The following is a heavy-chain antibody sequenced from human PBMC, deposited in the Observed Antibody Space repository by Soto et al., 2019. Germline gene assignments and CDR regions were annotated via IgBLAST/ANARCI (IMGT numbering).Heavy chain of an antibody. CDR3: ARNWSYVAY. D-gene: IGHD1-7*01. J-gene: IGHJ4*02. CDR2: INHSGST. Sequence: PSETLSLTCAVYGGSFSGYYWSWIRQPPGKGLEWIGEINHSGSTNYNPSLKSRVTISVDTSKNQFSLKLSSVTAADTAVYYCARNWSYVAYWGQGTLVTVSS. CDR1: GGSFSGYY. V-gene: IGHV4-34*01.